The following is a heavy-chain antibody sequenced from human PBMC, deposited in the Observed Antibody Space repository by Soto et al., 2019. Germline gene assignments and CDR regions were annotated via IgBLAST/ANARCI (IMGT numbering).Heavy chain of an antibody. V-gene: IGHV3-48*03. Sequence: VGSLRLSCAASGFTFSSYEMNWVRQAPGKGLEWVSYISSSGSTIYYADSVKGRFTISRDNAKNSLYLQMNSLRAEDTAVYYCAREYYDYVWGSYRYIAYYSGMDVWGQGTTVTVSS. CDR2: ISSSGSTI. CDR3: AREYYDYVWGSYRYIAYYSGMDV. J-gene: IGHJ6*01. CDR1: GFTFSSYE. D-gene: IGHD3-16*02.